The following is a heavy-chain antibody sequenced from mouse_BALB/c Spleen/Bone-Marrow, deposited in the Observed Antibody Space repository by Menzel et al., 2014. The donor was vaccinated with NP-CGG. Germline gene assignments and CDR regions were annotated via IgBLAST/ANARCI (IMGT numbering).Heavy chain of an antibody. CDR1: GFTFSSYG. J-gene: IGHJ2*01. CDR2: INSNGGST. D-gene: IGHD4-1*01. V-gene: IGHV5-6-3*01. CDR3: ARGLGFFDY. Sequence: EVKLMESGGGLVQPGGSLELSCAASGFTFSSYGMSWVRQTPDKRLELVATINSNGGSTYYPDSVKGRFTISRDNAKNTLHLQMSSLKSEDTAMYYCARGLGFFDYWGQGTTLTVSS.